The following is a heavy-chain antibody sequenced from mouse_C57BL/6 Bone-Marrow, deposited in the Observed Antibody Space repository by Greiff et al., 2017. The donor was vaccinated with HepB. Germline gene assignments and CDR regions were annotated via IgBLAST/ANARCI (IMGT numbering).Heavy chain of an antibody. CDR2: IYPRSGNT. Sequence: QVQLQQSGAELARPGASVKLSCKASGYTFTSYGISWVKQRTGQGLEWIGEIYPRSGNTYYNEKFKGKATLTADKSSSTAYMELRSLTSEDSAVYFCAREGGLYYGSSYWYFDVWGTGTTVTVSS. CDR1: GYTFTSYG. V-gene: IGHV1-81*01. CDR3: AREGGLYYGSSYWYFDV. D-gene: IGHD1-1*01. J-gene: IGHJ1*03.